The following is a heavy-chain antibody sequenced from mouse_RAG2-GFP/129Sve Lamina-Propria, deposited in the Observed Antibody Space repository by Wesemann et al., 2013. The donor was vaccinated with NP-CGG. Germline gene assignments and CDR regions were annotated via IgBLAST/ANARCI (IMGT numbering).Heavy chain of an antibody. CDR1: GFTFSDYG. CDR2: ISSGSSTI. CDR3: ARTRDGYYWYFDV. Sequence: EVQLVESGGGLVKPGGSLKLSCAASGFTFSDYGMHWVRQAPEKGLEWVAYISSGSSTIYYADTVKGRFTISRDNAKNTLFLQMTSLRSEDTAMYYCARTRDGYYWYFDVWGTGTTVTVSS. J-gene: IGHJ1*03. V-gene: IGHV5-17*01. D-gene: IGHD2-3*01.